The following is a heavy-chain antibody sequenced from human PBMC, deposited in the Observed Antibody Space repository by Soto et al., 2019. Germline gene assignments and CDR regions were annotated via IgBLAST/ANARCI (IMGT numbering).Heavy chain of an antibody. CDR3: ARAPSLFYGDYTNWFDP. CDR1: GGSIGSGDYY. V-gene: IGHV4-30-4*01. D-gene: IGHD4-17*01. J-gene: IGHJ5*02. Sequence: QVQLQESGPGLVKPSQTLSLTCTVSGGSIGSGDYYWSWIRQPPGKGLEWIGYIYYSGSTYYNPSLKSRVTISVDTSKNQFSLKLSSVTAADTAVYYCARAPSLFYGDYTNWFDPWGQGTLVTVSS. CDR2: IYYSGST.